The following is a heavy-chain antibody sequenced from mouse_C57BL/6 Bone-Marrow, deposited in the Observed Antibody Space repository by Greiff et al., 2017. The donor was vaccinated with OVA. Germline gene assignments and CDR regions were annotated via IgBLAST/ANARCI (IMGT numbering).Heavy chain of an antibody. CDR3: AKKGEITTVEDD. CDR2: IWSGGST. V-gene: IGHV2-4*01. Sequence: VQLQESGPGLVQPSQSLSIPCTVSGFSFTSYDVHWVRQPPGKGLEWLGVIWSGGSTDYNAAFISRLSISKDDSKTQVFFKMNRLQADDTAIYYCAKKGEITTVEDDWGQGTTLTVSS. J-gene: IGHJ2*01. D-gene: IGHD1-1*01. CDR1: GFSFTSYD.